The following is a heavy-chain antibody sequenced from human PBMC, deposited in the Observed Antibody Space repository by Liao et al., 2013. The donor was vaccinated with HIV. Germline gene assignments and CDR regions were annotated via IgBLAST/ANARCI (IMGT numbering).Heavy chain of an antibody. CDR3: ARGKRPYWGFLENNWFDP. J-gene: IGHJ5*02. CDR2: INHSGST. Sequence: QVQLQESGPGLVKPSETLSLTCTVSGGSISSSSYYWSWIRQPPGKGLEWIGEINHSGSTNYNPSLKSRVTISVDTSKNQFSLKLNSVTAADTAVYYCARGKRPYWGFLENNWFDPWGQGTLVTVSS. CDR1: GGSISSSSYY. D-gene: IGHD2-8*02. V-gene: IGHV4-39*07.